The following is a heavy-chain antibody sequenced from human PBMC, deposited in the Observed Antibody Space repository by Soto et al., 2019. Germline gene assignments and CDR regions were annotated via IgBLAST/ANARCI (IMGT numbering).Heavy chain of an antibody. CDR1: GGSVSSGSYY. CDR2: IYYSGST. J-gene: IGHJ4*02. Sequence: QVQLQESGPGLVKPSETLSLTCTVSGGSVSSGSYYWSWIRQPPGKGLEWIGYIYYSGSTNYNPTLKXLVXIXGDTSKNQCSLKLSSVTAADTAVYYCARGTKQWLVNWGQGTLVTVSS. D-gene: IGHD6-19*01. CDR3: ARGTKQWLVN. V-gene: IGHV4-61*01.